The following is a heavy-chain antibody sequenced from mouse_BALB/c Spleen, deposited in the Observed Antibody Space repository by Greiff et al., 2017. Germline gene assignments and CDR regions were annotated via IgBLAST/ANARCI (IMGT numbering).Heavy chain of an antibody. Sequence: EVKLVESGGGLVQPGGSRKLSCAASGFTFSSFGMHWVRQAPEKGLEWVAYISSGSSTIYYADTVKGRFTISRDNPKNTLFLQMTSLRSEDTAMYYCARGDYYGNYNYWGQGTTLTVSS. CDR2: ISSGSSTI. CDR1: GFTFSSFG. J-gene: IGHJ2*01. D-gene: IGHD2-1*01. V-gene: IGHV5-17*02. CDR3: ARGDYYGNYNY.